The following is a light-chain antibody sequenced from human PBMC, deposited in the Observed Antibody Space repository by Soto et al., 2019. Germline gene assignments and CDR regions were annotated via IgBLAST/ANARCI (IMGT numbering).Light chain of an antibody. Sequence: QSALTQPPSASGSPGQSVTISCTGTSSDVGAYNYVSWYQQYPGKAPKLVIYEVSKRPSGVPDRFSGSKSGNTASLTVSGLQAEDEADYYCNSFEGSSNVGVFGGGTKLTVL. J-gene: IGLJ3*02. V-gene: IGLV2-8*01. CDR2: EVS. CDR1: SSDVGAYNY. CDR3: NSFEGSSNVGV.